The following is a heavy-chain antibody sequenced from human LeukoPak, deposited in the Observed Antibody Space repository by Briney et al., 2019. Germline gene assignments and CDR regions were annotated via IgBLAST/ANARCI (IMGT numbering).Heavy chain of an antibody. J-gene: IGHJ4*02. V-gene: IGHV3-23*01. CDR3: ATGYTKTSRRGDY. Sequence: GGSLRLSCAGSGFTFGSYAMNWVRQAPGKGLGWVSAITESGGDTYYADSVKGRFAISRDDSKNTVFLQMNSLRAEDTAMYYCATGYTKTSRRGDYWGQGTLVTVSS. D-gene: IGHD3-16*02. CDR1: GFTFGSYA. CDR2: ITESGGDT.